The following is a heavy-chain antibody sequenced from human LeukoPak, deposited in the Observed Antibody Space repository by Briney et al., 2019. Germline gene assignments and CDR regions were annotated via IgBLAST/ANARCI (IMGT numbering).Heavy chain of an antibody. D-gene: IGHD5-12*01. V-gene: IGHV4-59*01. Sequence: SETLTLTCTVSGGSISSYYWSWIRQPPGKGLEWIGYIYYSGSTNYNPSLKSRVTISVDTSKNQFSLKLSSVTAADTAVYYCARVLKGGYDWSCAFDIWGQGTMVTVSS. J-gene: IGHJ3*02. CDR1: GGSISSYY. CDR2: IYYSGST. CDR3: ARVLKGGYDWSCAFDI.